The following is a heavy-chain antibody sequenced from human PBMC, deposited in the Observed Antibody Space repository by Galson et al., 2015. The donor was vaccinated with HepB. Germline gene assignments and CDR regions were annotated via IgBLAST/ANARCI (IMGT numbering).Heavy chain of an antibody. CDR3: VRDMYWNDDHRGYYFYGMDV. J-gene: IGHJ6*02. D-gene: IGHD1-1*01. CDR2: ISAYNGDT. Sequence: SVKVSCKASGYTFSGYGISWVRQAPGQGLEWMGWISAYNGDTNYAQQLQGKVTMTTDTSTSTAYMELRSLRSDDTAVYYCVRDMYWNDDHRGYYFYGMDVWGQGTTVTVSS. V-gene: IGHV1-18*01. CDR1: GYTFSGYG.